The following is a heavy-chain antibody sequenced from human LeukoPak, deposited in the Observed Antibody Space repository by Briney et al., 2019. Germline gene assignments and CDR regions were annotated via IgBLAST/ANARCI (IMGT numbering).Heavy chain of an antibody. Sequence: PGRSLRPSCAASGFTFSSYSMNWVRQAPGKGLEWVSSISSSSSYIYYADSVKGRFTISRDNAKNSLYLQMNSLRAEDTAVYYCARDAYYYGSGSSPSGAFDYWGQGTLVTVSS. CDR3: ARDAYYYGSGSSPSGAFDY. CDR1: GFTFSSYS. J-gene: IGHJ4*02. V-gene: IGHV3-21*01. CDR2: ISSSSSYI. D-gene: IGHD3-10*01.